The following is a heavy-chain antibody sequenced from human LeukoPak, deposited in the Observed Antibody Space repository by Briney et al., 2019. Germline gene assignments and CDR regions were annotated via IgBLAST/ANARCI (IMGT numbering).Heavy chain of an antibody. CDR1: GGSFSGYY. CDR2: INRSGST. V-gene: IGHV4-34*01. D-gene: IGHD1-20*01. CDR3: ARAGRITGTTALFDY. Sequence: SETLSLTCAVYGGSFSGYYWSWIRQPPGKGLEWIGEINRSGSTNYNPSLRSRVTISVDTSKNQFSLKLSSVTAADTAVYYCARAGRITGTTALFDYWGQGTLVTVSS. J-gene: IGHJ4*02.